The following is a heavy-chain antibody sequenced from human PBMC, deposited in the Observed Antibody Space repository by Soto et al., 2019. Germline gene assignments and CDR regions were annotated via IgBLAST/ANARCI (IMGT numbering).Heavy chain of an antibody. D-gene: IGHD3-16*01. CDR1: GFTVSSNY. Sequence: GGSLRLSCAASGFTVSSNYMSWVRQAPGKGLEWVSVIYSGGSTYYADSVKGRFTISRDNSKNTLYLQMNSLRAEDTAVYYCATTYDLDAFDIWGQGTMVTVSS. V-gene: IGHV3-53*01. CDR3: ATTYDLDAFDI. J-gene: IGHJ3*02. CDR2: IYSGGST.